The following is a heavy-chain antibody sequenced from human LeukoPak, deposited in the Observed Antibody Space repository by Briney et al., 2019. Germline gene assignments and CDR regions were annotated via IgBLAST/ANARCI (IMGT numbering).Heavy chain of an antibody. CDR1: GFTFSSYA. CDR2: ITSSGGTT. D-gene: IGHD5-24*01. Sequence: GGSLRLSCAASGFTFSSYAMSWVRQAPGKGLEWVSAITSSGGTTYYADSVQGRFTISRDNSKNTLYLQMNSLIAEDTAVYYCAKSGYNRFDYWGQGTRVTVSS. J-gene: IGHJ4*02. CDR3: AKSGYNRFDY. V-gene: IGHV3-23*01.